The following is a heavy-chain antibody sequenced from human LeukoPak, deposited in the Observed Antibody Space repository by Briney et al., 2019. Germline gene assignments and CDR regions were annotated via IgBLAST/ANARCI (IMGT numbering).Heavy chain of an antibody. CDR1: GGSFSGYY. CDR2: INHSGST. CDR3: ARVGRRKKRYSSSEAGPDYYYYYMDV. J-gene: IGHJ6*03. D-gene: IGHD6-6*01. Sequence: SETLSLTCAVYGGSFSGYYWSWIRQPPGKGLEWIGEINHSGSTNYNPSLKSRVTISVDTSKNQFSLKLSSVTAADTAVYYCARVGRRKKRYSSSEAGPDYYYYYMDVWGKGTTVTVSS. V-gene: IGHV4-34*01.